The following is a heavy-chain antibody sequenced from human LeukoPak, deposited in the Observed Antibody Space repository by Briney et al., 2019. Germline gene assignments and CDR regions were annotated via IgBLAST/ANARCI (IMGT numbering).Heavy chain of an antibody. CDR1: GFTFSTYW. CDR2: IKQDGSEK. D-gene: IGHD3-10*01. V-gene: IGHV3-7*01. J-gene: IGHJ5*02. CDR3: ARDYDGSGDNWFDP. Sequence: GGSLRLSCTASGFTFSTYWMTWVRQAPGKGLEWVANIKQDGSEKYYVDSVKGRFTISRDNTKNSVYLQMNSLRAEDTAVYYCARDYDGSGDNWFDPWGQGTLVTVSS.